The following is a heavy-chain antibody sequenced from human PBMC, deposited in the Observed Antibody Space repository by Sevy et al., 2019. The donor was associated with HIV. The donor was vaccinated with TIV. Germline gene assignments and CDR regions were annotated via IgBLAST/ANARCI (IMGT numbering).Heavy chain of an antibody. CDR2: INTYNSNT. Sequence: ASLKVSCKPSGYTFTSFGFTWVRQAPGQGLEWVGSINTYNSNTYYAQRLQGRLSMTTDTSTSTAYMELRSLRSDDTAVYFCGRWDMATSSDAFDFWGQGTMVTVSS. CDR3: GRWDMATSSDAFDF. D-gene: IGHD5-12*01. V-gene: IGHV1-18*01. J-gene: IGHJ3*01. CDR1: GYTFTSFG.